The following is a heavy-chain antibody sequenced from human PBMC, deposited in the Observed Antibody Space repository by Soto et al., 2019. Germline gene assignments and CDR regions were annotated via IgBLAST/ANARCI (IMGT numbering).Heavy chain of an antibody. CDR1: GFTVSNSY. CDR3: ARGFQSSFGY. J-gene: IGHJ4*02. CDR2: IYSGGST. V-gene: IGHV3-53*01. D-gene: IGHD2-21*01. Sequence: GGSLRLSCAASGFTVSNSYMSWVRQAPGKGLEWVSVIYSGGSTYYADSVKGRFTISRDSSKNTLYLQMNSLRAEDTAVYYCARGFQSSFGYWGQGTLVTVSS.